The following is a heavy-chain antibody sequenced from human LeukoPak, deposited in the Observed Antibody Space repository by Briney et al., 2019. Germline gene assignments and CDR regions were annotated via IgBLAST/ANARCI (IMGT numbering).Heavy chain of an antibody. CDR1: GFTFSNYG. CDR3: AKEVDCPSDCLFFHS. CDR2: IRLDGSNK. J-gene: IGHJ4*02. V-gene: IGHV3-30*02. Sequence: GGSLRLSYAASGFTFSNYGMHWVRQAPGKGLEWVTFIRLDGSNKYYADSVKGRFTISRGNSKNMLYLQTNSLRDEDTALYHCAKEVDCPSDCLFFHSWGQGTLVTVSS. D-gene: IGHD2-21*02.